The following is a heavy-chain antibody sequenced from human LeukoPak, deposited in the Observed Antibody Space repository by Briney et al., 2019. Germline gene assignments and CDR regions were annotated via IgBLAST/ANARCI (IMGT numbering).Heavy chain of an antibody. CDR1: GGSISSGDYY. D-gene: IGHD2-2*01. CDR3: PRDPVPAAVPFDY. CDR2: IYYSGST. Sequence: SQTLSLTCTVSGGSISSGDYYWSWIRQPPGKGLEWIGYIYYSGSTYYNPSLKSRVTISVDASKNQFSLKLSSVTAADTAVYYCPRDPVPAAVPFDYWGQGTLVTVSS. V-gene: IGHV4-30-4*08. J-gene: IGHJ4*02.